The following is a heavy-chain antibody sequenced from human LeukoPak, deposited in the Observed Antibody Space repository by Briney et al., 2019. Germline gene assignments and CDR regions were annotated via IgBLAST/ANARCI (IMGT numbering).Heavy chain of an antibody. CDR1: GFTFSSYG. Sequence: GGSLRLSCGASGFTFSSYGMSWVRQAPGKGLEWVSTISGSGYNTYYADPVKGRFTISRDNSANTLHLQMDSLRVDDTALYYCAKHSGSYFIYHVDSWGQGTLVTVSS. D-gene: IGHD5-12*01. V-gene: IGHV3-23*01. CDR2: ISGSGYNT. CDR3: AKHSGSYFIYHVDS. J-gene: IGHJ4*02.